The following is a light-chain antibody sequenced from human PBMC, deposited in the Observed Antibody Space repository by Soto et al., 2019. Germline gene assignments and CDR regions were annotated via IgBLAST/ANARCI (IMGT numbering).Light chain of an antibody. CDR2: DVS. V-gene: IGLV2-11*01. CDR1: SSDVGGYNY. J-gene: IGLJ1*01. CDR3: CSYAGRFTYV. Sequence: QSALTQPRSVSGSPGQSVTISCTGTSSDVGGYNYVSWYQQHPGKAPKLMIYDVSKRPSGVPDRFSGSKSGTTASLTISGLHAEDADDYYWCSYAGRFTYVFGAGTKLTVL.